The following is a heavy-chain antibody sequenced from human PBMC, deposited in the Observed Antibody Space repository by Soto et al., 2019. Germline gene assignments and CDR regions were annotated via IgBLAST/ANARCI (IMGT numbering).Heavy chain of an antibody. Sequence: QITLKESGPTLVKPTQTLTLTCTFSGFSLSTSGVGVGWIRQSPGKAVEWLALIYWDDDKLYSPSLKSRFTITKDASRNQVVLIMTNMDPVDTATYYCAHRRGISSWDNWFDPWGQGTLVTVSS. CDR3: AHRRGISSWDNWFDP. D-gene: IGHD6-13*01. V-gene: IGHV2-5*02. CDR1: GFSLSTSGVG. J-gene: IGHJ5*02. CDR2: IYWDDDK.